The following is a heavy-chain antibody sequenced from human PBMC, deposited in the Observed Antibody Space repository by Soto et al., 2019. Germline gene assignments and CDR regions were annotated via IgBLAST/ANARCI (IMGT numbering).Heavy chain of an antibody. Sequence: GGSLRLSCAASGFTFSSYSMNWVRQAPGKGLEWVSSISISSSYIYYADSVKGRFTISRDNDKNSLYLQMNSLRAEDTAVYYCARIALGYSYGLPLYYYYYRRDVWGHGTTVTLS. CDR3: ARIALGYSYGLPLYYYYYRRDV. V-gene: IGHV3-21*01. CDR1: GFTFSSYS. CDR2: ISISSSYI. D-gene: IGHD5-18*01. J-gene: IGHJ6*02.